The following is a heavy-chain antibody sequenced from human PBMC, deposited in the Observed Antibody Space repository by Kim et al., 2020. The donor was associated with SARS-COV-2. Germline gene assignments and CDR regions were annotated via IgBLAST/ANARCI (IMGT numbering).Heavy chain of an antibody. J-gene: IGHJ4*02. V-gene: IGHV3-9*01. CDR1: GFTFDDYA. D-gene: IGHD6-13*01. Sequence: GGSLRLSCAASGFTFDDYAMHWVRQAPGKGLEWVSGISWNSGSIGYADSVKGRFTISRDNAKNSLYLQMNSLRAEDTALYYCAKGVGSSWYAYFDYWGQGTLVTVSS. CDR2: ISWNSGSI. CDR3: AKGVGSSWYAYFDY.